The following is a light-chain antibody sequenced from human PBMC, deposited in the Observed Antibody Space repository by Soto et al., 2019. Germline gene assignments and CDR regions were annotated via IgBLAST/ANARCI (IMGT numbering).Light chain of an antibody. V-gene: IGKV1-33*01. CDR1: QDISNH. Sequence: DIQMTQSPSSLSASVGDRVTITCQASQDISNHLNWYQQKPGKAPKLLIYDASSLETGVPSSFRGSGSGTDFTFTITGLRPEDIATYYCQQYDNLPTFTFGPGTKVDIK. CDR3: QQYDNLPTFT. J-gene: IGKJ3*01. CDR2: DAS.